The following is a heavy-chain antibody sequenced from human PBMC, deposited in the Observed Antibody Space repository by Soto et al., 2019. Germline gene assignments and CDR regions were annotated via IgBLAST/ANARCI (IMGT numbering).Heavy chain of an antibody. V-gene: IGHV3-21*01. CDR3: AREAMGAEYFQH. Sequence: GGSLRLSCAASGFTFSTYSMNWVRQAPGKGLEWVSSISSSSSYIYYADSVKGRFTISRDNAKNSLYLQMNSLRAEDTAVYYCAREAMGAEYFQHWGQGTLVTVSS. CDR1: GFTFSTYS. CDR2: ISSSSSYI. J-gene: IGHJ1*01. D-gene: IGHD2-8*01.